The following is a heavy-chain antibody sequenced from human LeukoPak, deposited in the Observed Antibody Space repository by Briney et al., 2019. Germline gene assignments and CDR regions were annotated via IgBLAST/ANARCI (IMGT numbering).Heavy chain of an antibody. CDR3: AREVDYYDSSGYYNDACDI. V-gene: IGHV4-4*07. CDR2: IYTSGST. D-gene: IGHD3-22*01. J-gene: IGHJ3*02. Sequence: SETLSLTCTVSGGSISSYYWSWIRQPAGKGLEWIGRIYTSGSTNYNPSLKSRVTMSVDTSKNQFSLKLSSVTAADTAVYYCAREVDYYDSSGYYNDACDIWGQGTMVTVSS. CDR1: GGSISSYY.